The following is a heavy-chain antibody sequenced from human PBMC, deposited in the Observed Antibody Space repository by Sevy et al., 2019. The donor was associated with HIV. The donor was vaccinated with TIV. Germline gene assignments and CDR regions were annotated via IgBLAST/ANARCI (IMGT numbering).Heavy chain of an antibody. CDR3: ARDYHDFWSGYYVLGY. Sequence: GGSLRLSCAASGFTFRNYWMHWVRQAPGKGLVWVARINSDGSSTAVADSVKGRFTLSRDNARNTLYLQMNNLRAEDTGVYYCARDYHDFWSGYYVLGYWGQGTLVTVSS. CDR1: GFTFRNYW. CDR2: INSDGSST. J-gene: IGHJ4*02. V-gene: IGHV3-74*01. D-gene: IGHD3-3*01.